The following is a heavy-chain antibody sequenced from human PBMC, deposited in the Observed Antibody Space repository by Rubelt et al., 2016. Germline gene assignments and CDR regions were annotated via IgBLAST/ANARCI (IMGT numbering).Heavy chain of an antibody. V-gene: IGHV4-34*01. CDR3: ARDRGPFGVALMGGFDP. CDR1: GGSITDYN. J-gene: IGHJ5*02. CDR2: VHHSGNS. D-gene: IGHD3-3*01. Sequence: QVQLQQWGAGLLKPSETLSHTCAVYGGSITDYNWSWIRQPPGKGLEWIGEVHHSGNSNYNPSLKSRITISVDTSKNQFSLKLSSMTAADTAVYYCARDRGPFGVALMGGFDPWGQGTLVTVSS.